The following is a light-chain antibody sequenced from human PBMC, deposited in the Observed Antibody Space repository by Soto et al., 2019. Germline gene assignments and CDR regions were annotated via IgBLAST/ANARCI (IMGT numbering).Light chain of an antibody. V-gene: IGKV4-1*01. CDR1: QSVFYSSNNRNY. J-gene: IGKJ2*01. CDR2: RAS. CDR3: QQYYGTPYT. Sequence: DIVMTQSPDSLAVSLGERAAINCKSSQSVFYSSNNRNYLAWYQQKPGQPPKLLIYRASIRESGVPDRFSGSGSGTDFTLTISGLQAEDGAVYYCQQYYGTPYTFGQGTKVEIK.